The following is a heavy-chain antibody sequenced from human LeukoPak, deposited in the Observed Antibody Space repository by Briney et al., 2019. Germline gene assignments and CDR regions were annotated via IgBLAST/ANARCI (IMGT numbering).Heavy chain of an antibody. CDR1: GFTFDDYA. CDR3: ARDSNSSPYYFDY. CDR2: ISWNSGSI. J-gene: IGHJ4*02. D-gene: IGHD6-6*01. Sequence: GGSLRLSCAASGFTFDDYAMPWVRQAPGKGLEWVSGISWNSGSIGYADSVKGRFTISRDNAKNSLYLQMNSLRAEDTAVYYCARDSNSSPYYFDYWGQGTLVTVSS. V-gene: IGHV3-9*01.